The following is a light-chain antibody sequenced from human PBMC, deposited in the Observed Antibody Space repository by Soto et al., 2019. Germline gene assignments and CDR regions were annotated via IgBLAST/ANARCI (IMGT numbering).Light chain of an antibody. J-gene: IGLJ1*01. CDR2: DVS. V-gene: IGLV2-14*01. CDR3: SSYTSSSTQV. Sequence: QSALTQPASVSGSPRQSITISCTGTSSDVGGYNYVSWYQQHPGKAPKLMIYDVSNRPSGVSNRFSGSKSDNTASLTISGLQAEDEADYYCSSYTSSSTQVFGTGTKVTVL. CDR1: SSDVGGYNY.